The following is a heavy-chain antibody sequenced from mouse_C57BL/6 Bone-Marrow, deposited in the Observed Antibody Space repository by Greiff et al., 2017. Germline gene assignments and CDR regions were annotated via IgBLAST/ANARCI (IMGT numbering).Heavy chain of an antibody. CDR2: SYPRSGNT. J-gene: IGHJ2*01. CDR3: EGGDY. Sequence: LVESGAELARPGASVKLSCKVSGYTFTSYGISWVKQRTGQGLEWIGESYPRSGNTYYNEKFKGKATLTADKSSSTAYMELRSLTSEDSAVYFCEGGDYWGQGTTLTVSS. CDR1: GYTFTSYG. D-gene: IGHD3-3*01. V-gene: IGHV1-81*01.